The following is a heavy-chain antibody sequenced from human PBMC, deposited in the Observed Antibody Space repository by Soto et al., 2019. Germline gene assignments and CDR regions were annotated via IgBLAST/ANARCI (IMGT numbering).Heavy chain of an antibody. CDR3: ARGGKGGSHFYAMGV. D-gene: IGHD1-26*01. Sequence: GESLKISCVTSGYNFTTYWVAWVRQMPGKGLECVGIFYPGDSDATYGPSFLGQVTISADRSISTAYLQWSSLKASDTAMYFCARGGKGGSHFYAMGVWGQGTTVTVSS. CDR1: GYNFTTYW. J-gene: IGHJ6*02. CDR2: FYPGDSDA. V-gene: IGHV5-51*01.